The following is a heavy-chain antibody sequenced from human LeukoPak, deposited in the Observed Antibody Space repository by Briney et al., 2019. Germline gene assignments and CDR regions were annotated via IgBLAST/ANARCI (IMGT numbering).Heavy chain of an antibody. J-gene: IGHJ6*04. Sequence: SETLSLTCTVSGASINTYYWSWFRQPAGKGLEWIGRIHASGGTYYNPSLKSRVSMSMDMSKNQFSLRLQSMIAADTAVFYCARDIGSRIWGKGTTVIVSS. CDR3: ARDIGSRI. D-gene: IGHD1-26*01. V-gene: IGHV4-4*07. CDR1: GASINTYY. CDR2: IHASGGT.